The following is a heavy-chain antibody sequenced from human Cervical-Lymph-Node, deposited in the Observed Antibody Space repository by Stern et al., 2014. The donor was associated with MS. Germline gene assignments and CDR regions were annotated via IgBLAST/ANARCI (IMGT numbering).Heavy chain of an antibody. CDR2: NSTNGGCT. Sequence: QAQLVQSGAEVKKPGASVRVSCQASGYTFTAYYMHWGRKAPGQGPEWMGRNSTNGGCTYYAQKFQGRVAMTRDTAITTAYMEVSGLRSDDTAVYYCARGSATNWNYDYLDSWGQGTLVTVSS. D-gene: IGHD1-7*01. CDR3: ARGSATNWNYDYLDS. J-gene: IGHJ4*02. CDR1: GYTFTAYY. V-gene: IGHV1-2*06.